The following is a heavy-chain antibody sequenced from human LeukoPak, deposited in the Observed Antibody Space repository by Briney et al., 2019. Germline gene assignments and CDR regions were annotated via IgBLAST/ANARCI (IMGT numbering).Heavy chain of an antibody. V-gene: IGHV4-39*07. Sequence: SETLSLTCTVSGDSISSISYYWGWIRQPPGKGLEWVGHIYYRGSTFYNSSLKSRVTISVDTSKNHFSLKLTSVTAADTAVYYCARARYHTEMTYFRTVYYFDYWGQGTLVTVSS. D-gene: IGHD3/OR15-3a*01. CDR3: ARARYHTEMTYFRTVYYFDY. CDR1: GDSISSISYY. J-gene: IGHJ4*02. CDR2: IYYRGST.